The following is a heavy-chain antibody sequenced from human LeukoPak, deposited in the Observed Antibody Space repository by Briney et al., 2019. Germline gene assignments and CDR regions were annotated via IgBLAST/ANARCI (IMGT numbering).Heavy chain of an antibody. CDR1: GGSISSYY. Sequence: PSETLSLTCTVSGGSISSYYWTWIRQPPGEGLEWIGYIYYSGSTNYNPSLKSRVTISVDTSKSQFSLNLSSVTAADTAVYYCARHGVSWTFDYWGQGTLVTVSS. V-gene: IGHV4-59*08. CDR2: IYYSGST. CDR3: ARHGVSWTFDY. D-gene: IGHD6-13*01. J-gene: IGHJ4*02.